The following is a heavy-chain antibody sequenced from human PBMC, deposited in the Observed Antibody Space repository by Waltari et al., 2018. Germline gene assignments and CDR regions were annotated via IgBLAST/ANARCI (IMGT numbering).Heavy chain of an antibody. J-gene: IGHJ4*02. CDR2: VYYSGSA. CDR3: ARYLGSGSYYFDY. D-gene: IGHD3-10*01. Sequence: QPPGKGLEWVGRVYYSGSAYYNPSLKRRVTISVDTSKNQFSLKLSSVTAADTAVYYCARYLGSGSYYFDYWGQGTLVTVSS. V-gene: IGHV4-39*01.